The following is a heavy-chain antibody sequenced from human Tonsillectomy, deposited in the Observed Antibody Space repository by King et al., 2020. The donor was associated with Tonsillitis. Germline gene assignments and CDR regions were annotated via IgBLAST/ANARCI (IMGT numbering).Heavy chain of an antibody. V-gene: IGHV1-8*01. CDR2: MNPNTGNT. CDR1: GYTFTSYD. Sequence: QLVQSGAEAKKPGASVKVSCKASGYTFTSYDINWVRQATGQGLEWMGWMNPNTGNTGYAQKFQDRVSMTRNTSISTAYMELSSLRSEDTAVYYCARARRGYDFWSGYYTGALDIWGQGTMVTVSS. CDR3: ARARRGYDFWSGYYTGALDI. J-gene: IGHJ3*02. D-gene: IGHD3-3*01.